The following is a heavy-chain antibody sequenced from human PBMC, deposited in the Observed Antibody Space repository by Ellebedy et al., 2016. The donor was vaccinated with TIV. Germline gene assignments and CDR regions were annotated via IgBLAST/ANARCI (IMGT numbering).Heavy chain of an antibody. CDR1: GFTFSRYT. V-gene: IGHV3-21*06. J-gene: IGHJ4*02. Sequence: PGGSLRLSCAASGFTFSRYTMNWVRQAPGKGLEWVSSISSGSSYIYYSNSVKGRFSISRDNAENSLYLQMNSLRAEDTAVYYCARADRYGDPYIYYWGQGTLVTVSS. D-gene: IGHD4-17*01. CDR2: ISSGSSYI. CDR3: ARADRYGDPYIYY.